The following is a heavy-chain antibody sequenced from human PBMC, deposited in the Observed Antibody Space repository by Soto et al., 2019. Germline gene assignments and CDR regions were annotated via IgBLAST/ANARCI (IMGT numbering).Heavy chain of an antibody. V-gene: IGHV3-30*18. J-gene: IGHJ6*02. D-gene: IGHD6-6*01. CDR1: GFTFSSYG. CDR2: ISYDGSNK. Sequence: SLRLSCAASGFTFSSYGMHWVRQAPGKGLEWVAVISYDGSNKYYADSVKGRFTISRDNSKNTLYLQMNSLRAEDTAVYYCAKTHRIAARPPYYYGMDVWGQGTTVTVSS. CDR3: AKTHRIAARPPYYYGMDV.